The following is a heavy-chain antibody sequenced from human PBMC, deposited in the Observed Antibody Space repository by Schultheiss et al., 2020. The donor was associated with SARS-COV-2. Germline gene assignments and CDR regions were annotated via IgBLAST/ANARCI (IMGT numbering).Heavy chain of an antibody. CDR1: GFTFSSYA. Sequence: GESLKISCAASGFTFSSYAMSWVRQATGKGLEWVAVIWYDGSNKYYADSVKGRFTISRDNAKNSLYLQMNSLRAEDTAVYYCARDRGGASGVLGAPGYWGQGTLVTVSS. J-gene: IGHJ4*02. CDR2: IWYDGSNK. D-gene: IGHD1-26*01. CDR3: ARDRGGASGVLGAPGY. V-gene: IGHV3-33*08.